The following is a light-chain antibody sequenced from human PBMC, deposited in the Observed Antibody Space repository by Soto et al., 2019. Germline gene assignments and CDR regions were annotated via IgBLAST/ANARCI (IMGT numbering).Light chain of an antibody. CDR1: GSDVGGYKY. J-gene: IGLJ1*01. CDR2: DVS. CDR3: SSYASSSPFV. Sequence: QSVLNQPASVSGYPGQSITISCTGTGSDVGGYKYVSWYQQLPGKAPKLMIYDVSYRPSGVSDRFSGSKSGNTASLIISGLQAEDEADYYCSSYASSSPFVFGTGTKVTV. V-gene: IGLV2-14*01.